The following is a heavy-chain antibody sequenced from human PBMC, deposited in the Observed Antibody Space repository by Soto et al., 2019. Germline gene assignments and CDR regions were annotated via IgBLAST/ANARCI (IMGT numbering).Heavy chain of an antibody. J-gene: IGHJ4*02. CDR3: AKRRGAGGHFDY. V-gene: IGHV3-23*01. CDR2: ISGSGGST. CDR1: GFTFSSYA. D-gene: IGHD2-15*01. Sequence: GGSLRLSCAASGFTFSSYAMSWVRQAPGKGLEWVSAISGSGGSTYYADSVKGRFTISRDNSKNTLSLQMNSLTAEDTAVYFCAKRRGAGGHFDYWGQGALVTVSS.